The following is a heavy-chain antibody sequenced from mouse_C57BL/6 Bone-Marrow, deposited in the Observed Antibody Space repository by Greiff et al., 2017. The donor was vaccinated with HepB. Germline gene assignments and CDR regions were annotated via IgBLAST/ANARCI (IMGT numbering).Heavy chain of an antibody. J-gene: IGHJ3*01. CDR1: GYAFSSSW. CDR3: AVLHPFAY. D-gene: IGHD1-1*01. Sequence: QVQLKESGPELVKPGASVKISCKASGYAFSSSWMNWVKQRPGKGLEWIGRIYPGDGDTNYKGKFKGKATLTADKSSSTSYMQLSSLTSEDSAVYFCAVLHPFAYWGQGTLVTVSA. V-gene: IGHV1-82*01. CDR2: IYPGDGDT.